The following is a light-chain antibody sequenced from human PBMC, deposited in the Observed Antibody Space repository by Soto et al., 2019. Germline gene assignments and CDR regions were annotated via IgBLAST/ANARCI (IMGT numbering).Light chain of an antibody. CDR1: HSFSSSY. Sequence: EIVLTQSTGTLSLSPGEIATLSCIAIHSFSSSYLTWYQQKPGQAPRLLIYDASSRATGIPDRFSGSGSGTDFTLTISRLEPEDFAVYYCQQYGSSPPVTFGGGTKVDIK. CDR2: DAS. V-gene: IGKV3-20*01. CDR3: QQYGSSPPVT. J-gene: IGKJ4*01.